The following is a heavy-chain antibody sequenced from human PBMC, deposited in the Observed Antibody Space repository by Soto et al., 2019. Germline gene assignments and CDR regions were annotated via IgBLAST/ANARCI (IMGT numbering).Heavy chain of an antibody. D-gene: IGHD6-19*01. CDR1: GYTFSNYG. CDR2: INIYNGNT. CDR3: ARAVAVAADFDY. V-gene: IGHV1-18*01. J-gene: IGHJ4*02. Sequence: ASVKVSCKASGYTFSNYGISWVRQAPGQGLEWMGWINIYNGNTNYAQKFQGRVTMTSDTSTRTAYMDLRSLGFDDTAVYYCARAVAVAADFDYWGQGTLVTVSS.